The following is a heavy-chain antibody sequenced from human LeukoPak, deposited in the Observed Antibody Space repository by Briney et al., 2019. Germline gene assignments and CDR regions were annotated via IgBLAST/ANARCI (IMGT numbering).Heavy chain of an antibody. CDR2: IKQDGSEK. V-gene: IGHV3-7*01. Sequence: GGSLRLSCAASGFTFSSYWMSWVRQAPGKGLEWVANIKQDGSEKYYVDSVKGRFTISRDNAKNSLYLQMNSLRAEDTALYYCVRDRGTYYFDYWGQGTLVTVSS. CDR1: GFTFSSYW. CDR3: VRDRGTYYFDY. J-gene: IGHJ4*02. D-gene: IGHD1-26*01.